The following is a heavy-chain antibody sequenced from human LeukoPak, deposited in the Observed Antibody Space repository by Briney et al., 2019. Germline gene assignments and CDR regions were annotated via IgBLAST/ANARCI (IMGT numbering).Heavy chain of an antibody. CDR1: GFTFSSYA. D-gene: IGHD2-2*02. V-gene: IGHV3-23*01. J-gene: IGHJ4*02. Sequence: QPGGSLGLSCAASGFTFSSYAMSWVRQAPGKGLEWVSAISGSGGSTYYADSVKGRFTISRDNSKNTLYMQMNSLRAEDTAVYYCAKTVRNTHIYYFDYWGQGTLVTVSS. CDR2: ISGSGGST. CDR3: AKTVRNTHIYYFDY.